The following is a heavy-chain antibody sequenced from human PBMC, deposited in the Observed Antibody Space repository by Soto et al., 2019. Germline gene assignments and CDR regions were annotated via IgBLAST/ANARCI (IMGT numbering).Heavy chain of an antibody. V-gene: IGHV3-21*01. CDR1: GFTFRSFT. J-gene: IGHJ5*02. Sequence: GGSLRLSCAASGFTFRSFTMNWVRQAPGKGLEWVSTISSNSAYIYYTDALRGRFTISRDDAKNSLHLQMNSLRAEDTAVYYCTRDASRDSSARGWFDPWGPGTLVAVSS. CDR2: ISSNSAYI. D-gene: IGHD6-13*01. CDR3: TRDASRDSSARGWFDP.